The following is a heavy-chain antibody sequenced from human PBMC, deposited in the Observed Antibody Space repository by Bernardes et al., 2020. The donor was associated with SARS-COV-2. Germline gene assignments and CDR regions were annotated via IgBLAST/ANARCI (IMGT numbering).Heavy chain of an antibody. CDR3: ASIMVRGGKNWYFDL. D-gene: IGHD3-10*01. CDR1: GFTFSSYW. CDR2: INSDGSST. V-gene: IGHV3-74*01. Sequence: GGSLRLSCAASGFTFSSYWMHWVRQAPGKGLVWVSRINSDGSSTSYADSVKGRFTISRDNAKNTLYLQMNSLRAEDTAVYYCASIMVRGGKNWYFDLWGRGTLVTVSS. J-gene: IGHJ2*01.